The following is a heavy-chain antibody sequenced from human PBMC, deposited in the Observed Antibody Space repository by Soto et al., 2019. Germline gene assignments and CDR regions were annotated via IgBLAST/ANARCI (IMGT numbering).Heavy chain of an antibody. J-gene: IGHJ4*02. Sequence: SGGSLRLSCAASGFTFSSYGMHWVRQAPGKGLEWVAVISYDGSNKYYADSVKGRFTISRDNSKNTLYLQMNSLRAEDTAVYYCAKDNTIFGVAPVDYWGQGTLVTVSS. CDR1: GFTFSSYG. D-gene: IGHD3-3*01. V-gene: IGHV3-30*18. CDR3: AKDNTIFGVAPVDY. CDR2: ISYDGSNK.